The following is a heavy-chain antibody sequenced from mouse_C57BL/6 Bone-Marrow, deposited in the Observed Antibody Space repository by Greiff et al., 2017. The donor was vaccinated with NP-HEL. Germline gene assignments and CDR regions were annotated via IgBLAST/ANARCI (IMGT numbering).Heavy chain of an antibody. CDR1: GYTFTSYT. Sequence: QVQLQQSGAELARPGASVKMSCKASGYTFTSYTMHWVKQRPGQGLEWIGYINPSSGYTKYNQKFKDKATLTADKSSSTAYMHLSSLTSEDSAVYYCAAYGNYGSYAMDYWGQGTSVTVSS. CDR3: AAYGNYGSYAMDY. V-gene: IGHV1-4*01. J-gene: IGHJ4*01. D-gene: IGHD2-1*01. CDR2: INPSSGYT.